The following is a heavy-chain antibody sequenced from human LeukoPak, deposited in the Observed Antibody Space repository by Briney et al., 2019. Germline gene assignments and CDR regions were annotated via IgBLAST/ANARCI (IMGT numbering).Heavy chain of an antibody. CDR2: INPNSGGS. J-gene: IGHJ4*02. Sequence: VASVKVSCKASGYTFTAYYVHWARQAPGQGLEWMGRINPNSGGSNFAQKFQGRVTMTRDTSISTVYMELNSLRSDDTAVYYCARDSDFGCSGSSCYSWVYWGQGTLVTVSS. CDR1: GYTFTAYY. CDR3: ARDSDFGCSGSSCYSWVY. D-gene: IGHD2-15*01. V-gene: IGHV1-2*06.